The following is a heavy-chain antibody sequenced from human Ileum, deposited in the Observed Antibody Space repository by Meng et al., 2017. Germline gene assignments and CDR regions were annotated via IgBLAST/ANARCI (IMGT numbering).Heavy chain of an antibody. CDR2: IHPGGST. D-gene: IGHD3-9*01. Sequence: QVPRRQWGAGLLKPSETLSLTCAVYDGSLGGYYLSWIRQPPRKGLEWVGEIHPGGSTSYNPSLQSRVTIAVDTSKNQFSVTLSSVSAADTAVYYCATGVDWAKSGNIWGQGTLVTVSS. CDR3: ATGVDWAKSGNI. V-gene: IGHV4-34*01. CDR1: DGSLGGYY. J-gene: IGHJ4*02.